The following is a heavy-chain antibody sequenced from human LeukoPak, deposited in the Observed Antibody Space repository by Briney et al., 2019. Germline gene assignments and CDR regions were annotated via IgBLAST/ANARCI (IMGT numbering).Heavy chain of an antibody. D-gene: IGHD3-22*01. CDR3: ARDTYYYDSSGYYLFHYYYYMDV. V-gene: IGHV1-2*02. J-gene: IGHJ6*03. Sequence: ASVKVSCKASGYTFTGYYMHWVRQAPGQGLEWMGWINPNSGGTNYAQKFQGRVTMTRDTSISTAYMELSRLRSDDTAVYYCARDTYYYDSSGYYLFHYYYYMDVWGKGTTVTVSS. CDR2: INPNSGGT. CDR1: GYTFTGYY.